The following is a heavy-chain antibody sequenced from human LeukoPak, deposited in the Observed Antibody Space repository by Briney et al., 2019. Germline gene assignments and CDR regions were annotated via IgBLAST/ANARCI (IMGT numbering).Heavy chain of an antibody. CDR3: AREGSADYGDYVGAFDI. D-gene: IGHD4-17*01. CDR1: GFTLSSYE. J-gene: IGHJ3*02. V-gene: IGHV3-48*03. Sequence: GGSLRLSCTVSGFTLSSYEMSWIRQAPGKGLEWVSSIDYDGGSGHYADSVKGRFTISRDNAKNSLYLQMNSLRAEDTAVYYCAREGSADYGDYVGAFDIWGQGTMVTVSS. CDR2: IDYDGGSG.